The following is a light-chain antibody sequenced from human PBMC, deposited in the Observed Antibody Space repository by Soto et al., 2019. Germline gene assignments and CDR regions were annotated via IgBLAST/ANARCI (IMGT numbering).Light chain of an antibody. CDR2: DAS. CDR1: QTISTY. V-gene: IGKV1-39*01. J-gene: IGKJ4*01. Sequence: DIRMTQSPSSLSASVGDRVTITCRASQTISTYVTWYQQKPGKAPKALISDASTLQSGVPSRFSGSGSGTDFTLISSSLQPEDIATYYCQQSFSSLLSFGGGTQVEIK. CDR3: QQSFSSLLS.